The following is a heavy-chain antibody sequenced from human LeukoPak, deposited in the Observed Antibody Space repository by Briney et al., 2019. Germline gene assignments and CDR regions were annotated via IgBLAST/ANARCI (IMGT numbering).Heavy chain of an antibody. J-gene: IGHJ4*02. V-gene: IGHV3-20*04. CDR1: GFTFEDYG. Sequence: GGSLRLSCAASGFTFEDYGMSWVRQGPGKGLEWVSAIDRNGDSTGYADSVKGRFTISRDNAKNSLYLQMNSLRAEDTAVYYCARDPSYSSSWYPYFFDYWGQGTLVTVSS. D-gene: IGHD6-13*01. CDR3: ARDPSYSSSWYPYFFDY. CDR2: IDRNGDST.